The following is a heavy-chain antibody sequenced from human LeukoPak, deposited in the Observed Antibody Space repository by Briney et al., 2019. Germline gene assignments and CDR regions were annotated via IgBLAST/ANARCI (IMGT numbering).Heavy chain of an antibody. CDR3: ATARSELAAPGDFDY. J-gene: IGHJ4*02. Sequence: ASVKVSCKVSGYTLTELSMHWVRQAPGKGLEWMGGFDPEDGETIYAQKFQGRVTMTEDTSTGTAYMELSSLRSEDTAVYYCATARSELAAPGDFDYWGQGTLVTVSS. CDR1: GYTLTELS. D-gene: IGHD6-6*01. V-gene: IGHV1-24*01. CDR2: FDPEDGET.